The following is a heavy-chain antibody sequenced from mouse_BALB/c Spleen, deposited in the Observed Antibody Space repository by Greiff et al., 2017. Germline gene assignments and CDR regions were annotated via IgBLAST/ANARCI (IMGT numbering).Heavy chain of an antibody. J-gene: IGHJ2*01. Sequence: LQQSGAELVKPGASVKMSCKASGYTFTSYNMHWVKQTPGQGLEWIGAIYPGNGDTSYNQKFKGKATLTADKSSSTAYMQLSSLTSEDSAVYYCAPLLRRYYFDYWGQGTTLTVSS. CDR3: APLLRRYYFDY. D-gene: IGHD1-1*01. V-gene: IGHV1-12*01. CDR1: GYTFTSYN. CDR2: IYPGNGDT.